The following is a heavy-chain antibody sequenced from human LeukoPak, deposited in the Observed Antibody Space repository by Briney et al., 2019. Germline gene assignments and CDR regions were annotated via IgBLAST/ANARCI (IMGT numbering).Heavy chain of an antibody. V-gene: IGHV3-74*01. CDR1: GFTFSNSW. D-gene: IGHD5-12*01. Sequence: GGSLRLSCAASGFTFSNSWLHWVRQAPGKGLVWVSRINERGSSTSYADSVKGRFTISRDNAKNTLYLQMNNLRADDTAVYYCAGGRLVATSKAVAIDYWGQGTTVTVSS. J-gene: IGHJ4*03. CDR2: INERGSST. CDR3: AGGRLVATSKAVAIDY.